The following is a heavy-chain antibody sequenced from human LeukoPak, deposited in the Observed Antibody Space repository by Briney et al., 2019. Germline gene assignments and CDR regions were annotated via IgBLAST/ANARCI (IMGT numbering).Heavy chain of an antibody. J-gene: IGHJ4*02. CDR1: GGSISSSNW. V-gene: IGHV4-4*02. CDR2: IYHSGST. D-gene: IGHD1-26*01. CDR3: ARAPFEWELRVFDY. Sequence: PSGTLSLTCAVSGGSISSSNWWSWVRQPPGKGLEWIGEIYHSGSTNYNPSLKSRVTISVDKSKNQFSLKPSSVTAADTAVYYCARAPFEWELRVFDYWGQGTLVTVSS.